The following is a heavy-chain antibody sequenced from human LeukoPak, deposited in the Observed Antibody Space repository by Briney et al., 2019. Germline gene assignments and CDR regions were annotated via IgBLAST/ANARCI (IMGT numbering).Heavy chain of an antibody. D-gene: IGHD6-19*01. CDR3: ARGPSGWLDRFDP. CDR2: ISSSSSYI. V-gene: IGHV3-21*01. J-gene: IGHJ5*02. CDR1: GFTFSSYS. Sequence: PGGSLRLSCAASGFTFSSYSMTWVRQAPGKGLEWVSSISSSSSYIYYADSVKGRFTISRDNAKNSLYLQMNSLSAEDTAVYYCARGPSGWLDRFDPWGQGTLVTVSS.